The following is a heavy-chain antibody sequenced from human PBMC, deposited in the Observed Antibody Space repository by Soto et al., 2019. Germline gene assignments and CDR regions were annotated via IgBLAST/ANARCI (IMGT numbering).Heavy chain of an antibody. V-gene: IGHV3-23*01. Sequence: GGSLRLSCAASGFTFSSYAMSWVRQAPGKGLEWVSAISGSGGSTYYADSVKGRFTISRDNSKNTLYLQMNSLRAEDTAVYYCAKEKGGIGVPAASWFDPWGQGTLVTVSS. CDR3: AKEKGGIGVPAASWFDP. CDR2: ISGSGGST. CDR1: GFTFSSYA. D-gene: IGHD2-2*01. J-gene: IGHJ5*02.